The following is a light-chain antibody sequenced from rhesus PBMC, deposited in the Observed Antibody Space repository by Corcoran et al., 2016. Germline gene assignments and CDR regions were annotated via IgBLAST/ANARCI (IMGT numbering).Light chain of an antibody. Sequence: TVMTQSPATLSLSPGERATLSCRASQSVGSYLAWYQQKPGQAPRPLIYGASSRAAGIPDRFSGSGSVTDFTLTISSLEPEDVGVYYCQQSNKLSWTFGQGTKVEIK. V-gene: IGKV3-24*04. J-gene: IGKJ1*01. CDR1: QSVGSY. CDR3: QQSNKLSWT. CDR2: GAS.